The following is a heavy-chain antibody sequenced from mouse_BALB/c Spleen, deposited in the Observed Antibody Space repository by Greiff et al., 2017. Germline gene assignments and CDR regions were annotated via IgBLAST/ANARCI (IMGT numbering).Heavy chain of an antibody. CDR3: ARDQEVYYFDY. V-gene: IGHV2-9*02. J-gene: IGHJ2*01. D-gene: IGHD3-2*02. CDR1: GFSLTSYG. Sequence: VKLQESGPGLVAPSQCLSITCTVSGFSLTSYGVHWVRQPPGKGLEWLGVLWAGGSTNYKSARMSRLSISKDNSKSQVFLKMNSLQTVDTAMYYCARDQEVYYFDYWGQGTTLTVSS. CDR2: LWAGGST.